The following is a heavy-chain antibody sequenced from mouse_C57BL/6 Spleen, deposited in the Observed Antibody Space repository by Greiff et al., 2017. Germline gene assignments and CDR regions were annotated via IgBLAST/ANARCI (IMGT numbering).Heavy chain of an antibody. V-gene: IGHV1-69*01. CDR2: IDPSDSYT. CDR1: GYTFTSYW. Sequence: QVQLQQPGAELVMPGASVKLSCKASGYTFTSYWMHWVKQRPGQGLEWIGEIDPSDSYTNYNQKFKGKSTLTVDKSSSTAYMQLSSLTSEDSAVYYCARLDSKRAMDYWGQGTSGTVSS. CDR3: ARLDSKRAMDY. D-gene: IGHD2-5*01. J-gene: IGHJ4*01.